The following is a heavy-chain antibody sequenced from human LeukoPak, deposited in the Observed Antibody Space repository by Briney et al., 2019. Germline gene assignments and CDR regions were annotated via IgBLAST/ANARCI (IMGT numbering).Heavy chain of an antibody. D-gene: IGHD6-13*01. J-gene: IGHJ6*03. Sequence: GGSLRLSCAVSGFTFSSYAMNWVRQAPGKGLEWVSVIYSGGSTYYADSVKGRFTISRDNSKNTLYLQMNSLRAEDTAVYYCASIAAAGTVYYYYMDVWGKGTTVTVSS. CDR2: IYSGGST. CDR1: GFTFSSYA. CDR3: ASIAAAGTVYYYYMDV. V-gene: IGHV3-53*01.